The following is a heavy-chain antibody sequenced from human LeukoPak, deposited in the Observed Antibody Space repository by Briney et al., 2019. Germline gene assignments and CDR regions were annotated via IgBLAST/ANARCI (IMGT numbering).Heavy chain of an antibody. Sequence: GGSLRLSCAASGFTFSSYEMNWVRQAPGKGLEWVSAISGSGGSTYYADSVKGRFTISRDNSKNTLYLQMNSLRAEDTAVYYRAKDMYASESGSYSPDYWGQGTLVTVSS. CDR3: AKDMYASESGSYSPDY. CDR1: GFTFSSYE. D-gene: IGHD1-26*01. J-gene: IGHJ4*02. CDR2: ISGSGGST. V-gene: IGHV3-23*01.